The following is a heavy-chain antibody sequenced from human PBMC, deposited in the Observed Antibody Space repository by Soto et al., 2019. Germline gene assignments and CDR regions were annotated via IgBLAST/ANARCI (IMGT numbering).Heavy chain of an antibody. CDR1: GFTFSSYA. CDR2: IAYDGRNK. V-gene: IGHV3-30*04. Sequence: QVQLVESGGGVVQPGRSLRHSCAASGFTFSSYAMHWVRQAPGKGLEWVAVIAYDGRNKYYADSVKGRFTISRDNSKNALYLQMNSLRIEDTAVYYGARERERVFDYWGQGTLVTVSS. CDR3: ARERERVFDY. D-gene: IGHD1-1*01. J-gene: IGHJ4*02.